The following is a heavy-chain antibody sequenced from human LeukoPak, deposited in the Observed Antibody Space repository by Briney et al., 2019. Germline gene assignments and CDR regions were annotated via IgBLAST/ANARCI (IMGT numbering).Heavy chain of an antibody. Sequence: SETLSLTCTVSGGSISSSSYYWGWIRQPPGKGLEWIGNTYYGGDTYYNPSLKSRVTISVDTSKNQFSLELNSVTAADTAVYYCAAAFDYWGQGTLVTVSS. CDR3: AAAFDY. CDR2: TYYGGDT. J-gene: IGHJ4*02. V-gene: IGHV4-39*01. CDR1: GGSISSSSYY. D-gene: IGHD6-25*01.